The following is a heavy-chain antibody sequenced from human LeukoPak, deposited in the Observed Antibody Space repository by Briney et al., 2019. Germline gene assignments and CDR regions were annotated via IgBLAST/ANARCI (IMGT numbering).Heavy chain of an antibody. CDR1: GFTFSGSA. CDR2: IRNNANSYAT. D-gene: IGHD2-15*01. V-gene: IGHV3-73*01. Sequence: GGSLRLSCAASGFTFSGSAMHWVRQASGKGLEWVGRIRNNANSYATAYGASVQGRFTISRDDSKNTAYLQMNSLKAEDTAVYYCTRQDCSGGSCSYVDYWGQGTLVTVSS. CDR3: TRQDCSGGSCSYVDY. J-gene: IGHJ4*02.